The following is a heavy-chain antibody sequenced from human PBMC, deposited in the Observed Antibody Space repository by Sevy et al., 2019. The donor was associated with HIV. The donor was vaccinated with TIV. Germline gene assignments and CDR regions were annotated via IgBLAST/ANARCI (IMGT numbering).Heavy chain of an antibody. V-gene: IGHV3-30*18. Sequence: GGSLRLSCAASGFTFSSYGMHWVRQAPGKGLEWVAVISYDGSNKYYADSVKGRFTISRDNSKNTLYLQMNSLRAEDTAVYYCAKELGGVAFDIWGQGTMVTVSS. CDR2: ISYDGSNK. CDR3: AKELGGVAFDI. CDR1: GFTFSSYG. J-gene: IGHJ3*02. D-gene: IGHD2-8*02.